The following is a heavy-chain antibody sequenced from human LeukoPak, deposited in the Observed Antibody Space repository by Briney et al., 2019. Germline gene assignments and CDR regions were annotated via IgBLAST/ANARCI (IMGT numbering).Heavy chain of an antibody. CDR1: GFTFSDYY. CDR3: ARQTPQDYAIDY. J-gene: IGHJ4*02. D-gene: IGHD4-17*01. CDR2: ISSSSSYT. Sequence: GGSLRLSCAASGFTFSDYYMSWIRQAPGKGLEWVSYISSSSSYTNYADSVKGRFTIPRDNAKNSLYLQMNSLRAEDTAVYYCARQTPQDYAIDYWGQGTLVTVSS. V-gene: IGHV3-11*03.